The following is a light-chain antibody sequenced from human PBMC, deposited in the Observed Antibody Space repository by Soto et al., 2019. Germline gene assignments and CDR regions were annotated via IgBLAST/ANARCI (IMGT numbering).Light chain of an antibody. CDR3: QQSYSTPRT. V-gene: IGKV1-39*01. Sequence: DIQMTQSPSSLSASVGDRVTITCRASQSMSNFLNWYQQKPGIAPKLLIYGASSLQSWVPSRVSGSGYGTDFTLPISSLQPEDFATYYCQQSYSTPRTFGGGTQVEIK. CDR2: GAS. J-gene: IGKJ4*01. CDR1: QSMSNF.